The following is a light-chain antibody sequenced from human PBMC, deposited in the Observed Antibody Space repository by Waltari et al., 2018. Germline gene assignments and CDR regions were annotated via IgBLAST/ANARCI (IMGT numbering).Light chain of an antibody. CDR2: HTS. J-gene: IGKJ1*01. CDR3: QQYGSLPRT. Sequence: EIVLTQSPGTLSLSPGERATLSCRASQSVSSSNLAWYQQKPGQAPRLLIYHTSTRATGIPDRVSGGGSGTDFTLTISRLEPEDFAVYYCQQYGSLPRTFGQGTKVEIK. CDR1: QSVSSSN. V-gene: IGKV3-20*01.